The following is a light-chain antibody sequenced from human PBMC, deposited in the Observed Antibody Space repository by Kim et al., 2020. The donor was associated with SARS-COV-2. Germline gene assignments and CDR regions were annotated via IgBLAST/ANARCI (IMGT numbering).Light chain of an antibody. CDR3: QHYSRFPYT. Sequence: DIQMTQSPSTLSASVGDRVTITCRASESIGTWLAWYQKKPGRAPRLLIYLASTLENGVPSRFSGTGSGTEFSLSITSLQPDDFATYYCQHYSRFPYTCGQGTKLEI. CDR2: LAS. V-gene: IGKV1-5*03. J-gene: IGKJ2*01. CDR1: ESIGTW.